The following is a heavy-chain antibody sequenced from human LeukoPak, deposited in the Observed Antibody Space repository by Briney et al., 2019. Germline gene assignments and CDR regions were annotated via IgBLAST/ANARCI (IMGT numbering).Heavy chain of an antibody. CDR3: VRNSGSGWSVRYDY. Sequence: GGSLRLSCAASGFTFSSYSMNWVRQAPGKGLEWVSYISSSSSTIYYADSVKGRFTISRDNAKNSLYLQMNSLRAEDTALYYCVRNSGSGWSVRYDYWGQGTLVTVSS. D-gene: IGHD6-19*01. CDR2: ISSSSSTI. CDR1: GFTFSSYS. V-gene: IGHV3-48*01. J-gene: IGHJ4*02.